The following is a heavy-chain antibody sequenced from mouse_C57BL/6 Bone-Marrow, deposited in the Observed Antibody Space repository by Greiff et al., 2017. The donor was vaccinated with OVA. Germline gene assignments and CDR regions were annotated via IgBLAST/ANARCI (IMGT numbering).Heavy chain of an antibody. CDR1: GFNFNDYY. Sequence: EVQLQQSGAELVKPGASVKLSCTASGFNFNDYYMHWVKQRTEQGLEWIGRIDPEDGETKYAPKFQGKATITADTSSNTAYLQLSSLTSEDTAVYDWAVVTAQATAWFAYWGQGTLVTVSA. CDR3: AVVTAQATAWFAY. D-gene: IGHD3-2*02. J-gene: IGHJ3*01. V-gene: IGHV14-2*01. CDR2: IDPEDGET.